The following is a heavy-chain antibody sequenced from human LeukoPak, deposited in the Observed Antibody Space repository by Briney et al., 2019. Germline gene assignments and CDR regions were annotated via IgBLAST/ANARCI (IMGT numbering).Heavy chain of an antibody. V-gene: IGHV3-11*01. D-gene: IGHD3-3*01. CDR2: ITSSGRNL. Sequence: PGGSLRLSCTPSGFIFSDYCMGWIRQAPGKGLEWVSYITSSGRNLFYADSMKGRFTISRDNSKNSLFLQMNSLRAEDTAFYYCANLIFGVITRFDYWGQGTLVTVSS. J-gene: IGHJ4*02. CDR1: GFIFSDYC. CDR3: ANLIFGVITRFDY.